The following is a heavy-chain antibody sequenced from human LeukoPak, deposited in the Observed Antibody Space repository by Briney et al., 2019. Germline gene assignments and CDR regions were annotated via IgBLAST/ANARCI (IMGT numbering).Heavy chain of an antibody. CDR2: INPNSGGT. J-gene: IGHJ4*02. Sequence: ASVKVSCKASGYTLTDYYMHWVRQAPGQGLEWMGWINPNSGGTNYAQKFQGRVTMTRDTSISTAYMELSRLRSHDTAVMDCARGDGIAAAGPTLDYWGQGALVTVSS. D-gene: IGHD6-13*01. CDR3: ARGDGIAAAGPTLDY. CDR1: GYTLTDYY. V-gene: IGHV1-2*02.